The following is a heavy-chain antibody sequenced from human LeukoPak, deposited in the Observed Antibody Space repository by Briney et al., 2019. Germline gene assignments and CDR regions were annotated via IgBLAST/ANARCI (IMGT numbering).Heavy chain of an antibody. CDR3: ARALITMVRGVIISGWFDP. D-gene: IGHD3-10*01. CDR2: IYHSGST. J-gene: IGHJ5*02. V-gene: IGHV4-38-2*02. CDR1: GYSISSGYY. Sequence: SSETLSLTCTVSGYSISSGYYWGWIRQPPGKGLEWIGSIYHSGSTYYNPSLKSRVTISVDTSKNQFSLKLSSVTAADTAVYYCARALITMVRGVIISGWFDPWGQGTLVTVSS.